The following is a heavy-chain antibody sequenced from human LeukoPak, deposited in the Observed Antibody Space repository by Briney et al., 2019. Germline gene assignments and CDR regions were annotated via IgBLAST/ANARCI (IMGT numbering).Heavy chain of an antibody. CDR3: ARVRYCSSTSCYRLRWFDP. Sequence: AASVKVSCKASGGTFSSYAISWVRQAPGQGLEWMGGIIPIFGTANYAQKFQGRVTITTDESTSTAYMELSSLRSEDTAVYYCARVRYCSSTSCYRLRWFDPWGQGTLVTVPS. V-gene: IGHV1-69*05. J-gene: IGHJ5*02. CDR2: IIPIFGTA. CDR1: GGTFSSYA. D-gene: IGHD2-2*01.